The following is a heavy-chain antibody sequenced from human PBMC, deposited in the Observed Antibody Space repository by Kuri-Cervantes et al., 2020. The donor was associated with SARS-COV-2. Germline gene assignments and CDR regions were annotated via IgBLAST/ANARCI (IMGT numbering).Heavy chain of an antibody. Sequence: GESLKISCAVSGFTFSSYAMHWVRQAPGKGLEWVAVISYDGSNKYYADSVKGRFTISRDNSKNSLYLQMNSLRADDTAVYYCVTGHENYYPLYPFDIWGQGTMVTVSS. CDR2: ISYDGSNK. CDR3: VTGHENYYPLYPFDI. V-gene: IGHV3-30-3*01. D-gene: IGHD1-7*01. CDR1: GFTFSSYA. J-gene: IGHJ3*02.